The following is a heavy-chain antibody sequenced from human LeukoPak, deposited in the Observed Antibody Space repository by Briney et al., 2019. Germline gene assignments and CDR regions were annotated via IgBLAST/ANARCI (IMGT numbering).Heavy chain of an antibody. CDR2: IIPIFGTA. J-gene: IGHJ4*02. D-gene: IGHD2-15*01. V-gene: IGHV1-69*13. CDR1: GYTFTSYG. Sequence: GASVKVSCKASGYTFTSYGISWVRQAPGQGLEWMGGIIPIFGTANYAQKFQGRVTITADESTSTAYMELSSLRSEDTAVYYCARGQRMNYFDYWGQGTLVTVSS. CDR3: ARGQRMNYFDY.